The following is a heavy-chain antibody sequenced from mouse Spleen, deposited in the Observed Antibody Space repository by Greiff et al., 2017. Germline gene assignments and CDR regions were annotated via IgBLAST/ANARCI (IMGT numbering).Heavy chain of an antibody. Sequence: EVQGVESGGGLVKPGGSLKLSCAASGFTFSSYAMSWVRQTPEKRLEWVATISSGGSYTYYPDSVKGRFTISRDNAKNTLYLQMSSLRSEDTAMYYCARRNYYGSSSLGYWGQGTTLTVSS. D-gene: IGHD1-1*01. CDR1: GFTFSSYA. J-gene: IGHJ2*01. CDR2: ISSGGSYT. CDR3: ARRNYYGSSSLGY. V-gene: IGHV5-9-3*01.